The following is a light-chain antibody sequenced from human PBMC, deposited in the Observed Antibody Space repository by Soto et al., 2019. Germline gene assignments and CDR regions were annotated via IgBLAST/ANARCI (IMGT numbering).Light chain of an antibody. CDR1: SANIGSNY. CDR2: RNN. J-gene: IGLJ3*02. Sequence: QSVLTQPPSASGTPGQRVTISCSGSSANIGSNYVYWYQQLSGTAPKLLIYRNNQRPSGVTDRFSGSKSGTSASLAISGLRSEDEADYYCAAWDESLSGRVFGGGTKVTVL. CDR3: AAWDESLSGRV. V-gene: IGLV1-47*01.